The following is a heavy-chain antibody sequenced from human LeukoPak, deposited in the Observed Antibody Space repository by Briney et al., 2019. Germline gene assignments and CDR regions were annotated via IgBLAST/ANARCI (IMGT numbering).Heavy chain of an antibody. V-gene: IGHV4-4*09. J-gene: IGHJ4*02. CDR1: GGSISSYY. Sequence: SETLSLTCTVSGGSISSYYWSWIRQPPGKGLEWIGYIYTSGSTNYNPSLKSRVTISVDTSKNQFSLKLSSVTAADTAVYYCARARAYYDFWSGYYTSKEFDYWGQGTLVTVSS. CDR3: ARARAYYDFWSGYYTSKEFDY. CDR2: IYTSGST. D-gene: IGHD3-3*01.